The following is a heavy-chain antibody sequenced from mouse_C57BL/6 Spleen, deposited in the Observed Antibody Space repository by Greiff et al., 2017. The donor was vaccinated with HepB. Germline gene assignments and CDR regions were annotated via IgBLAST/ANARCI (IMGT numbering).Heavy chain of an antibody. D-gene: IGHD2-5*01. CDR2: FYPGSGSI. J-gene: IGHJ3*01. V-gene: IGHV1-62-2*01. CDR1: GYTFTEYT. CDR3: ARHEEGTYYSNYRAWFAY. Sequence: QVQLKESGAELVKPGASVKLSCKASGYTFTEYTIHWVKQRSGQGLEWIGWFYPGSGSIKYNEKFKDKATLTADKSSSTVYMELSRLTSEDSAVYFCARHEEGTYYSNYRAWFAYWGQGTLVTVSA.